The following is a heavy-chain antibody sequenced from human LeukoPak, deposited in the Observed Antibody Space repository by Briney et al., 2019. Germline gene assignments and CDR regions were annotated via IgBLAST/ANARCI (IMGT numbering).Heavy chain of an antibody. D-gene: IGHD4-11*01. J-gene: IGHJ4*02. V-gene: IGHV4-34*01. CDR2: INHSGST. CDR3: ARGGNYGSLYY. Sequence: SETLSLTCTVSGGSISSYYWSWIRQPPGKGLEWIGEINHSGSTNYNPSLKSRVTISVDTSKNQFSLKLSSVTAVDTAVYYCARGGNYGSLYYWGQGTLVTVSS. CDR1: GGSISSYY.